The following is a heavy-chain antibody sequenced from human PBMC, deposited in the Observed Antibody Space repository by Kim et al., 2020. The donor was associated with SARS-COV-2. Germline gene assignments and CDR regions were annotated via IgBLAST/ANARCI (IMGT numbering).Heavy chain of an antibody. D-gene: IGHD3-10*01. CDR2: IKSKTDGGTT. J-gene: IGHJ6*03. Sequence: GGSLRLSCAASGFTFSNAWMSWVCQAPGKGLEWVGRIKSKTDGGTTDYAAPVKGRFTISRDDSKNTLYLQMNSLKTEDTAVYYCTTLMVQGVIYYYYYMDVWGKGTTVTVSS. V-gene: IGHV3-15*01. CDR3: TTLMVQGVIYYYYYMDV. CDR1: GFTFSNAW.